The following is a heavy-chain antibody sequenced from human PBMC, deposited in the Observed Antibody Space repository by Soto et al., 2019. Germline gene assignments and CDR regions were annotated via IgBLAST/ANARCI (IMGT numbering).Heavy chain of an antibody. V-gene: IGHV3-23*01. CDR1: GFTFSSYA. CDR3: AKDIAVADYYFDY. Sequence: GGSLIVSCAASGFTFSSYAMSWVRQAPGKGLEWVSAISGSGGSTYYADSVKGRFTISRDNSKNTLYLQMNSLRAEDTAVYYCAKDIAVADYYFDYWGQGTLVTVSS. D-gene: IGHD6-19*01. CDR2: ISGSGGST. J-gene: IGHJ4*02.